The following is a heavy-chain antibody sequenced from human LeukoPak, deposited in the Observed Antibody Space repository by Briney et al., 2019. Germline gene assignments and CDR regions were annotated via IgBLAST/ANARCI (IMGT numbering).Heavy chain of an antibody. CDR3: ASWSSSWYPFDY. CDR2: IYSGGST. J-gene: IGHJ4*02. V-gene: IGHV3-66*02. CDR1: GFTVSSKY. Sequence: GGSLRLSCAASGFTVSSKYMSWVRQAPGKGLEWVSVIYSGGSTYFADSVKGLFTISRDNSKNTLYLQMNSLRAEDTAVYYCASWSSSWYPFDYWGQGTLVTVSS. D-gene: IGHD6-13*01.